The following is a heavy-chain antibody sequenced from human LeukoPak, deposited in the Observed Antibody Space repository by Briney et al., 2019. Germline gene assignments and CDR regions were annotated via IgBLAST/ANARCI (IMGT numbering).Heavy chain of an antibody. CDR3: ARDKLGSGYSSDFDC. V-gene: IGHV3-66*02. CDR2: IYTGGTT. CDR1: GFSVSSNY. Sequence: GGSLRLSCAASGFSVSSNYMNCVRQAPGMGVECVSAIYTGGTTYYADSVKGRFTISRDNSKNTLYLQMNSLRAEDSAVYFCARDKLGSGYSSDFDCWGQGTLVTVSS. D-gene: IGHD6-19*01. J-gene: IGHJ4*02.